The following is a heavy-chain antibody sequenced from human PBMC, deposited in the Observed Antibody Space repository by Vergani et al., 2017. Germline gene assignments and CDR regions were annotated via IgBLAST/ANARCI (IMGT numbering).Heavy chain of an antibody. CDR1: GGPIDNTNYY. D-gene: IGHD2-21*01. CDR2: IYYSGST. Sequence: QLQLQESGPGLVRPSETLSLSCTVSGGPIDNTNYYWDWIRQPPGKGLEWIGSIYYSGSTYYNPSLKSRVTISVDTSKNQFSLKLSSVTAADTAVYYCAYCGGDCYSGFYFYYMDVWGEGTTVTVSS. CDR3: AYCGGDCYSGFYFYYMDV. V-gene: IGHV4-39*01. J-gene: IGHJ6*03.